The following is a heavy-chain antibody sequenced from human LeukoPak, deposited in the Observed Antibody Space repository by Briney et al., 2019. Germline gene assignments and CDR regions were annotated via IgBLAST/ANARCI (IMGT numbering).Heavy chain of an antibody. CDR1: GYTFSDYY. J-gene: IGHJ4*02. CDR3: AREGRGAPAAVTDFDY. D-gene: IGHD2-2*01. V-gene: IGHV1-2*02. Sequence: ASVKVSCKASGYTFSDYYIHWVRQAPGHGLEWMGWINPNSGGTKYAQKFQGRVTITRDSSINTAYMELSRLQSDDAAVYYCAREGRGAPAAVTDFDYWGQGTLVTVSS. CDR2: INPNSGGT.